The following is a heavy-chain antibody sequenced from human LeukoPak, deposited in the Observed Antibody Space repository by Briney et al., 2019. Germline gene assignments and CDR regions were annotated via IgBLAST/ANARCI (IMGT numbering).Heavy chain of an antibody. CDR3: ARLVQSPRVVDY. CDR1: GGSISSSSYY. V-gene: IGHV4-39*01. D-gene: IGHD3-10*01. Sequence: SETLSLTCTVSGGSISSSSYYWGWIRQPPGKGLEWIGSIYYSGSTYYNPSLKSRVTISVDTSKNQFSLKLSSVTAADTAVYYCARLVQSPRVVDYWGQGTLVTVSS. J-gene: IGHJ4*02. CDR2: IYYSGST.